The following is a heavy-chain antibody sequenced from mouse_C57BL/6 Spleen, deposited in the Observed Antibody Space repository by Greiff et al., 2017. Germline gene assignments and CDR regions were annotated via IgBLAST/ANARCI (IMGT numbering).Heavy chain of an antibody. V-gene: IGHV1-52*01. CDR1: GYTFTSYW. Sequence: QVQLQQSGAELVRPGPSVKLSCKASGYTFTSYWMHWVKQRPIQGLEWIGNIDPSDSDTNYNQKFKDKATLTVDNSSSTTYMQLSSLTSADSAVYYCASRGYRCYDMDYWGQGTSVTVSS. CDR3: ASRGYRCYDMDY. CDR2: IDPSDSDT. J-gene: IGHJ4*01. D-gene: IGHD5-1-1*01.